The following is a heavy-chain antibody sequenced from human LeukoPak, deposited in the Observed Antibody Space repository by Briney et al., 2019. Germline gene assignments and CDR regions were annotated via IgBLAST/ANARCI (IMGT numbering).Heavy chain of an antibody. V-gene: IGHV1-2*06. J-gene: IGHJ3*02. D-gene: IGHD6-19*01. Sequence: ASVKVSCKASGYTFTGYHMHWVRQAPGQGLEWMGRINPNSGGTTYAQKFQGRVTMTRGTSISTAYMELSRLRSDDTAVFYCARQRSGWSYDAFDIWGQGTMVTVSS. CDR1: GYTFTGYH. CDR3: ARQRSGWSYDAFDI. CDR2: INPNSGGT.